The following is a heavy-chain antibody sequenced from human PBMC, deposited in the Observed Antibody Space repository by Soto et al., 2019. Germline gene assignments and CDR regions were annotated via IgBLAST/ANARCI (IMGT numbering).Heavy chain of an antibody. CDR2: IWYDGSNK. Sequence: QVQLVESGGGVVQPGRSLRLSCAASGFTFSSYGMHWVRQAPGKGLEWVAVIWYDGSNKYYADSVKGRFTISRDNSKNTLYLQMNSLRAEDTAVYYCARDSAPPAAFDYWGQGTLVTVSS. J-gene: IGHJ4*02. CDR1: GFTFSSYG. CDR3: ARDSAPPAAFDY. V-gene: IGHV3-33*01. D-gene: IGHD3-10*01.